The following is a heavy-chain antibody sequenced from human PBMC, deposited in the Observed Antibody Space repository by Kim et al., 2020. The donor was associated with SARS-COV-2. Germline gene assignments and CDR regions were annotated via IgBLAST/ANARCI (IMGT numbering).Heavy chain of an antibody. V-gene: IGHV3-48*02. CDR3: ARDAHGMDV. J-gene: IGHJ6*02. Sequence: DADPVRGRFTISRDTATISLYLKMDSLRDEDTAVYYCARDAHGMDVWGQGTRVTVSS.